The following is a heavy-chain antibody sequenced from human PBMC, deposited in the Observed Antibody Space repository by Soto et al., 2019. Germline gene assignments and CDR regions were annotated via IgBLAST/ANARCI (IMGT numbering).Heavy chain of an antibody. CDR2: ISGSGGST. J-gene: IGHJ4*02. V-gene: IGHV3-23*01. CDR1: GFTFSSYA. D-gene: IGHD6-13*01. CDR3: AKDQKASSWLPFDY. Sequence: PGGSLRLSCAASGFTFSSYAMSWVCQAPGKGLEWVSAISGSGGSTYYADSVKGRFTISRDNSKNTLYLQMNSLRAEDTAVYYCAKDQKASSWLPFDYWGQGTLVTVSS.